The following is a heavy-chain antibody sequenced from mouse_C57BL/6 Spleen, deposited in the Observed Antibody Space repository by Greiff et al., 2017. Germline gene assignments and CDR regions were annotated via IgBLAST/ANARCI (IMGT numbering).Heavy chain of an antibody. D-gene: IGHD1-1*02. CDR2: INYDGSST. V-gene: IGHV5-16*01. Sequence: EVQLQQSEGGLVQPGSSMKLSCTASGFTFSDYYMAWVRQVPEKGLEWVANINYDGSSTYYLDSLKSRFTISRDNAKNTLYLQMGSLKSEDTATYYCARHYGGCPFDYGGKGTTLTVSS. J-gene: IGHJ2*01. CDR3: ARHYGGCPFDY. CDR1: GFTFSDYY.